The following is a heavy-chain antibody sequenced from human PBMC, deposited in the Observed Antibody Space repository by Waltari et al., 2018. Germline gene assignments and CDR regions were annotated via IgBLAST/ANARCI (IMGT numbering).Heavy chain of an antibody. Sequence: QVQLQESGPGLVKPSETLSLTCAVSGYSISSGYYWGWIRQPPGKGLEWIGSIYHSGSTYYNPSLKSRVTISVDTSKTQFSLKLSAVTAADTAVYYCARHERYSSSWYGDNWFDPWGQGTLVTVSS. D-gene: IGHD6-13*01. V-gene: IGHV4-38-2*01. CDR1: GYSISSGYY. CDR2: IYHSGST. CDR3: ARHERYSSSWYGDNWFDP. J-gene: IGHJ5*02.